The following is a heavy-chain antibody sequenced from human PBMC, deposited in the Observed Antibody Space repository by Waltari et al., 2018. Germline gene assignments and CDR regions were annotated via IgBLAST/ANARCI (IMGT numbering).Heavy chain of an antibody. CDR2: KNTDGSIT. CDR3: VRGGLAGAGDY. Sequence: EVQLVESGGGLVQPGGSLRLSCAASGFTLSNSWMHWVRQAPGKGLVWVERKNTDGSITTYADAVKCRVTVSRENAKNTLYLQMSSLRAEDTAVYYCVRGGLAGAGDYWGQGTLVTVPS. D-gene: IGHD6-13*01. J-gene: IGHJ4*02. V-gene: IGHV3-74*03. CDR1: GFTLSNSW.